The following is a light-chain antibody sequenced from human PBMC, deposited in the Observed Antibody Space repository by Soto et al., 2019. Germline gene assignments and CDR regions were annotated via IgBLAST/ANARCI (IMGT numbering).Light chain of an antibody. J-gene: IGKJ4*01. CDR1: QTITNF. V-gene: IGKV1-39*01. Sequence: DIQMTLSPSSLSASVGDRVTITCRASQTITNFLNWYQQKPGKAPKLLIYTTSNLHTGVPSRFSGSGSGTDFTLTITSLQPEDFATYYCQQTYSTPLTFGGGTKVEIK. CDR2: TTS. CDR3: QQTYSTPLT.